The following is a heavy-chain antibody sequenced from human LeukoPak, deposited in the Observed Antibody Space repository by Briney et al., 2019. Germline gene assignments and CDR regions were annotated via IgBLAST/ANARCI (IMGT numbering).Heavy chain of an antibody. J-gene: IGHJ4*02. CDR3: ARPFITMVRGVIGF. CDR1: GFTFNNYW. Sequence: GGSLRLSCAASGFTFNNYWMHWVRQAPGKGLVWVSRINSDGSSTSYADSVKGRFTISRDNAKNTLYLQMNSLRAEDTAVYYCARPFITMVRGVIGFWGQGTLVTVSS. D-gene: IGHD3-10*01. V-gene: IGHV3-74*01. CDR2: INSDGSST.